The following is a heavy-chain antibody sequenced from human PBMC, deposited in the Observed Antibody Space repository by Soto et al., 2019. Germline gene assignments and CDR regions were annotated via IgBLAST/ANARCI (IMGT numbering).Heavy chain of an antibody. V-gene: IGHV4-39*01. D-gene: IGHD6-13*01. CDR1: GGSISSSGYY. CDR3: VTLEQGPAFDP. J-gene: IGHJ5*02. Sequence: QLQLQESGPGLVKPSETLSLTCTVSGGSISSSGYYWAWIRQPPEKGPEWVASIYYNGNTYYNPFLKSRLTISADTYHHQFSLNLRSVTVAHVAVYYCVTLEQGPAFDPWGQGTLVTVSS. CDR2: IYYNGNT.